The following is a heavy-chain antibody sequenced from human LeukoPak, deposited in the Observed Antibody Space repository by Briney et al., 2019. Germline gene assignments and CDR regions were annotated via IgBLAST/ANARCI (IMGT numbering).Heavy chain of an antibody. J-gene: IGHJ4*02. V-gene: IGHV1-24*01. Sequence: ASVKVSCKVSGYTLTELSMHWVRQAPGKGLEWMGGFDPEDGETIYAQKFQGRVTMTEDTSTDTAYMELSSLRSEDTGVYYCATDSLGIAAAGRAKFDYWGQGTLVTVSS. D-gene: IGHD6-13*01. CDR3: ATDSLGIAAAGRAKFDY. CDR2: FDPEDGET. CDR1: GYTLTELS.